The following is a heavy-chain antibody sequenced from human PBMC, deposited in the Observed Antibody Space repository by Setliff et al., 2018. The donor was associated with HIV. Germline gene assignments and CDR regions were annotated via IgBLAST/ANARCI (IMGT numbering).Heavy chain of an antibody. CDR3: TGGLWGSIDDF. Sequence: AASVKVSCKASGGTFSTYAISWVRQAPGQGLEWMGGIIPIFGTANYDQRFQGRVTITADETTSTAYMELSSLRSEDTAVYYCTGGLWGSIDDFRGQGALVTVSS. D-gene: IGHD3-10*01. J-gene: IGHJ4*02. CDR1: GGTFSTYA. CDR2: IIPIFGTA. V-gene: IGHV1-69*13.